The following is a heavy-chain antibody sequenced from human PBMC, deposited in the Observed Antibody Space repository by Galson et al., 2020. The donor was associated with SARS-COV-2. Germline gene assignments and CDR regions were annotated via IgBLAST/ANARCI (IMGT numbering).Heavy chain of an antibody. CDR2: ISSSGSTI. CDR3: ARVSYDSSYGMDV. D-gene: IGHD3-22*01. J-gene: IGHJ6*02. Sequence: GGSLRLFCAASGFTFSSYEMNWVRQAPGKGLEWVSYISSSGSTIYYADSVKGRFTISRDNAKNSLYLQMNSLRAEDTAVYYCARVSYDSSYGMDVWGQGTTVTVSS. CDR1: GFTFSSYE. V-gene: IGHV3-48*03.